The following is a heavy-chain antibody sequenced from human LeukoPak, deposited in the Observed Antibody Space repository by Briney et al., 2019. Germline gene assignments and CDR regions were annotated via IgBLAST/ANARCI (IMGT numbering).Heavy chain of an antibody. J-gene: IGHJ4*02. CDR3: ARESGYSYGLAGFFDY. V-gene: IGHV3-53*01. CDR1: GFTVSSNY. Sequence: GGSLRLSCGASGFTVSSNYMSWVRQAPGKGLEWVSVIYSDGRIHYADSVKGRFTISRDDSKNTLYLQMNSLRAEHTAVYYCARESGYSYGLAGFFDYWGQGTLVTVSS. CDR2: IYSDGRI. D-gene: IGHD5-18*01.